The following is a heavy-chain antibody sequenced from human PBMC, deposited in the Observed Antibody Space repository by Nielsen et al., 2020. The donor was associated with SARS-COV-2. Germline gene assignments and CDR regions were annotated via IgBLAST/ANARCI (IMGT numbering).Heavy chain of an antibody. J-gene: IGHJ3*01. D-gene: IGHD2-8*01. CDR1: GYSLPSNW. Sequence: KVSCKGSGYSLPSNWISWVRQMPGKGLEWMGMIDPSDSYTNYSPSFQGHVTISADKSISTAYLQWGSLEASDTAMYYCASLNVRTAMVWGQGTMVTVSS. V-gene: IGHV5-10-1*01. CDR2: IDPSDSYT. CDR3: ASLNVRTAMV.